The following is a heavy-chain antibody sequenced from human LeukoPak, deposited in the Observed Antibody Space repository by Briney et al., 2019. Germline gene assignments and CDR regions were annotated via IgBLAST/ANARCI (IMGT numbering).Heavy chain of an antibody. CDR2: IYYSGST. CDR3: ARANRDYGDYEPLFADYYYYYGMDV. J-gene: IGHJ6*02. D-gene: IGHD4-17*01. Sequence: SETLSLTCTVSGGSISSGGYYWSWIRQHPGKGLEWIGYIYYSGSTYYNPSLKSRVTISVDTSKNQFSLKLSSVTAADTAVYYCARANRDYGDYEPLFADYYYYYGMDVWGQGTTVTVSS. CDR1: GGSISSGGYY. V-gene: IGHV4-31*03.